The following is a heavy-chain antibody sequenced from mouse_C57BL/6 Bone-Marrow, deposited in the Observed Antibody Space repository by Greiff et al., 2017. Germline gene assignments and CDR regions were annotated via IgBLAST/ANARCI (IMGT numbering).Heavy chain of an antibody. CDR2: IHPSDSDT. J-gene: IGHJ2*01. CDR1: GYTFTSYW. CDR3: AIERGIWRGFDY. V-gene: IGHV1-74*01. Sequence: QVQLQQPGAELVKPGASVKVSCKASGYTFTSYWMHWVKQRPGQGLEWIGRIHPSDSDTNYNQKFKGKATLTVDKSSSTAYMQLSSRTSEDSAVYDCAIERGIWRGFDYWGQGTTLTVSS. D-gene: IGHD1-1*02.